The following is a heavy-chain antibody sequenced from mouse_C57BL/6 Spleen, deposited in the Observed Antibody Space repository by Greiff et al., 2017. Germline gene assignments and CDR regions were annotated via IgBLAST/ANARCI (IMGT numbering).Heavy chain of an antibody. CDR3: AREDYDAY. Sequence: QLQASGPGLVKPSQSLSLTCSVTGYSITSGYYWNWIRQFPGNKLEWMGYISYDGSNNYNPSLKNRISITRDTSKNQFFLKLNSVTTEDTATYYCAREDYDAYWGQGTLVTVSA. CDR1: GYSITSGYY. CDR2: ISYDGSN. V-gene: IGHV3-6*01. D-gene: IGHD2-4*01. J-gene: IGHJ3*01.